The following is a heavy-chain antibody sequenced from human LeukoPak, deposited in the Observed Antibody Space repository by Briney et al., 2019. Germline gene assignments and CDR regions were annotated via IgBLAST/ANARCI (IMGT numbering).Heavy chain of an antibody. D-gene: IGHD2-15*01. J-gene: IGHJ4*02. Sequence: PGGSLRVSCTTSGFTFNTYAMNWVRQAPGKGLEWVALISYDGSNKYYADSVKGRFTISRDNAKNSLYLQMNSLRAEDTAVYYCARYCSGGSCYSEGWNWGQGTLVTVSS. V-gene: IGHV3-30-3*01. CDR3: ARYCSGGSCYSEGWN. CDR2: ISYDGSNK. CDR1: GFTFNTYA.